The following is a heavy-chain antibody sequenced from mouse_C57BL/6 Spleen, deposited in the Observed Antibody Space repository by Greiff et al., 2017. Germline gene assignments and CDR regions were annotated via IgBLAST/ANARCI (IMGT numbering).Heavy chain of an antibody. J-gene: IGHJ3*01. CDR1: GFNFKDYY. V-gene: IGHV14-2*01. Sequence: VQLQQSGAELVKPGASVKLSCTASGFNFKDYYMHWVKQRPEQGLEWIGRIDPEDGETKYAPKFQGKATITADTSSNTAYLQLSSLTSEDTAVYYCAIYDDELAWFACWGQGTLVTVSA. CDR3: AIYDDELAWFAC. CDR2: IDPEDGET. D-gene: IGHD2-4*01.